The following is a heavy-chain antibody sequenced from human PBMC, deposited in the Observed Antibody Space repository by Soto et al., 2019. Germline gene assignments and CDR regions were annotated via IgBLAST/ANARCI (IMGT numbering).Heavy chain of an antibody. CDR3: TKSSSYTYNYYMDV. CDR2: ISWNSGNI. Sequence: EVQLVESGGGLVQPGRSLRLSCAASGFTFDDYAMHWVRQPPGKGLELVSGISWNSGNIGYADSVKGRFTISRDNAKNSLYLQMKSLRAEDTALYYCTKSSSYTYNYYMDVWGKGTTVTVSS. D-gene: IGHD6-6*01. V-gene: IGHV3-9*01. J-gene: IGHJ6*03. CDR1: GFTFDDYA.